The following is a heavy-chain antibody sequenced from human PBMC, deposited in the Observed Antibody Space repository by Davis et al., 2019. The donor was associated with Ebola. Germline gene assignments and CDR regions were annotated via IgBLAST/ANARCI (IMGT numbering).Heavy chain of an antibody. CDR2: ISYDGVNI. CDR1: SFSFSSYG. D-gene: IGHD5-18*01. Sequence: GGSLRLSCAASSFSFSSYGMHWVRQAPGKGLEWLAVISYDGVNIYYADSVKGRFTISRDNSKNTLYLQMNSLRLEDTAVYYCAKALQLWLRGFDLWGRGTLVTVSS. V-gene: IGHV3-30*18. J-gene: IGHJ2*01. CDR3: AKALQLWLRGFDL.